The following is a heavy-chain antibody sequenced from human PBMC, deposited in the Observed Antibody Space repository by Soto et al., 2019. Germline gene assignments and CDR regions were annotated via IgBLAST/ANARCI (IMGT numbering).Heavy chain of an antibody. Sequence: SETLSLTCTVSGASISGFYWSWIRKSAGKGLEWIERIYATGTTDYNPSLKSRVMMSVDTSKKQFSLKLRPVTAADTAVYYCVRDGTKTLRDWFDPWGQGISVTVSS. J-gene: IGHJ5*02. D-gene: IGHD1-1*01. V-gene: IGHV4-4*07. CDR1: GASISGFY. CDR2: IYATGTT. CDR3: VRDGTKTLRDWFDP.